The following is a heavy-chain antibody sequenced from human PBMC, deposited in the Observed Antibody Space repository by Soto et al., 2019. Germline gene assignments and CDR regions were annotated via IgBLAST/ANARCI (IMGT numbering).Heavy chain of an antibody. D-gene: IGHD6-13*01. CDR2: ISGYNGDT. J-gene: IGHJ4*02. V-gene: IGHV1-18*04. CDR3: ARAPQTVAGAGIWY. CDR1: GYTSTSYG. Sequence: ASVKVSCKASGYTSTSYGISWVRQAPGQGLEWMGWISGYNGDTNYAQKLQGRVTMTTDTSTSTAYMELRSLRSDDTAVYYCARAPQTVAGAGIWYWGQGTLVTVSS.